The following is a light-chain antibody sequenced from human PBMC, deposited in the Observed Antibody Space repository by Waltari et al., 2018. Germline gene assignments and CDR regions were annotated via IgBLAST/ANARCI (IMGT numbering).Light chain of an antibody. CDR2: GAS. V-gene: IGKV3-15*01. CDR3: QQFNNWAPWT. CDR1: QSINSN. Sequence: EIVMTQSPDTLSVSPGETATLSCRASQSINSNVAWYQQRPGQAPRLLINGASTRATGIPARFSGSGAGTEFTLTISSLQSEDFAVYYCQQFNNWAPWTFGQGTKVEIK. J-gene: IGKJ1*01.